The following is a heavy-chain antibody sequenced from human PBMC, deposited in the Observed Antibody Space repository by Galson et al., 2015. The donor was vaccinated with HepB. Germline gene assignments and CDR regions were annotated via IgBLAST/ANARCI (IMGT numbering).Heavy chain of an antibody. Sequence: QSGAEVKKPGESLKISCKGSGYSFTNYWIAWVRQMPGKGLEWMGTIHPGDSDIRHRPSFQGQVTISVDKSLTTAYLQWKSLKASDSAMYYCARVNTTGHSFYHMDVWGTGTTVTVSS. CDR2: IHPGDSDI. J-gene: IGHJ6*03. CDR1: GYSFTNYW. V-gene: IGHV5-51*01. D-gene: IGHD5-18*01. CDR3: ARVNTTGHSFYHMDV.